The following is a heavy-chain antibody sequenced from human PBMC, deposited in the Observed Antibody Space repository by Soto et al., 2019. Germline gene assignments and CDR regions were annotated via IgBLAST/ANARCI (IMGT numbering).Heavy chain of an antibody. J-gene: IGHJ4*02. Sequence: QVQLQESGPGLVKPSETLSLTCTVSGGSFKSGSYSWSWIRQPPGKGLEWIGYVYHTGRTSYNPSLQSRVSISMDTSKNQFSLNLDSVTADDTAVYFCARDFAYFDSWGQGTMVTVS. D-gene: IGHD3-3*01. V-gene: IGHV4-61*01. CDR3: ARDFAYFDS. CDR2: VYHTGRT. CDR1: GGSFKSGSYS.